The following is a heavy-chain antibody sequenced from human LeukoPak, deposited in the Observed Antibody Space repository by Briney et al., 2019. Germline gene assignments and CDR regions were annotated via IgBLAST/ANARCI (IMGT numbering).Heavy chain of an antibody. CDR2: MNPNSGNT. Sequence: ASVKVSCKASGYTFTSYDINWVRQATGQGLEWMGWMNPNSGNTGYAQKFQGRVTMTRNTSISTAYMELSSLRSEDTAVYYCARGLRIVGATTNDHYFDYWGQGTLVTVSS. CDR3: ARGLRIVGATTNDHYFDY. J-gene: IGHJ4*02. D-gene: IGHD1-26*01. V-gene: IGHV1-8*01. CDR1: GYTFTSYD.